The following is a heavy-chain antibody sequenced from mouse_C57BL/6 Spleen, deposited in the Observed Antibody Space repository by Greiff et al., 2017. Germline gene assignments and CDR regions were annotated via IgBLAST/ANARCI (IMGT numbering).Heavy chain of an antibody. CDR2: IHPSDSDT. D-gene: IGHD4-1*01. Sequence: QVQLQQPGAELVKPGASVKVSCKASGYTFTSYWMHWVKQRPGQGLEWIGRIHPSDSDTNYNQKFKGKATLTVAQASSTAYRQLSSLTSEDSAVYYCAINWDDWDCDVWGTGTTVTVSS. J-gene: IGHJ1*03. CDR3: AINWDDWDCDV. CDR1: GYTFTSYW. V-gene: IGHV1-74*01.